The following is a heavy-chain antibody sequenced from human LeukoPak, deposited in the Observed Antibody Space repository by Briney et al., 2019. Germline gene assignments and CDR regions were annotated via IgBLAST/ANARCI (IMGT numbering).Heavy chain of an antibody. CDR3: ARLGGDAFDI. CDR1: GFTFSSYS. J-gene: IGHJ3*02. V-gene: IGHV3-21*01. D-gene: IGHD3-10*01. Sequence: GGSLRLSCAASGFTFSSYSMNWVRQAPGKGLEWVSSISSSSSYIYYADSVKGRFTISRDNAKNSLYLQMNSPRAEDTAVYYCARLGGDAFDIWGQGTMVTVSS. CDR2: ISSSSSYI.